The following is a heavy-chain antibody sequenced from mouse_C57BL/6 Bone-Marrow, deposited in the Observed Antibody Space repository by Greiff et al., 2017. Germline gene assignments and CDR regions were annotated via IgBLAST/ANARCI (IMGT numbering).Heavy chain of an antibody. CDR1: GYTFTNYW. CDR3: ARYFYYYAMDY. J-gene: IGHJ4*01. Sequence: QVQLQQSGAELVRPGTSVKMSCKASGYTFTNYWIGWAKQRPGHGLEWIGDIYPGGGYTNYNEKFKGKATLTADKSSSTAYMQFSSLTSEDSAIYYCARYFYYYAMDYWGLGTSVTVSS. CDR2: IYPGGGYT. V-gene: IGHV1-63*01.